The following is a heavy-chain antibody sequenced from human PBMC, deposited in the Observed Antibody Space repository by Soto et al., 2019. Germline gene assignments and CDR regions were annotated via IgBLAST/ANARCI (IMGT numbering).Heavy chain of an antibody. CDR3: ARRYGGTFDY. V-gene: IGHV4-39*01. J-gene: IGHJ4*02. Sequence: PSETLSLTCTVSGGSVTTNSYYRGWIRQPPGRGLEWIGTVYYTGSTYYNPSLNNRVTISVDTSKNQFSLKLSSVTAADTAVYYLARRYGGTFDYCCQGTLGTV. CDR1: GGSVTTNSYY. D-gene: IGHD3-10*01. CDR2: VYYTGST.